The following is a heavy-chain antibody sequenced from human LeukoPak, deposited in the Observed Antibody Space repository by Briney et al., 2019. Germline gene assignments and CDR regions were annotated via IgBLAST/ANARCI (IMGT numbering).Heavy chain of an antibody. J-gene: IGHJ5*02. Sequence: ASETLSLTCTVSGGSISSSSYYWGWVRQPPGKGLEWIVSVFSSGSTYYNPSLKSPVTISVDTSKNQFSLKLSSVPAADTAVYYCARLPWGAYSSFDPWGQGTLVTVSS. CDR3: ARLPWGAYSSFDP. D-gene: IGHD3-16*01. CDR1: GGSISSSSYY. V-gene: IGHV4-39*01. CDR2: VFSSGST.